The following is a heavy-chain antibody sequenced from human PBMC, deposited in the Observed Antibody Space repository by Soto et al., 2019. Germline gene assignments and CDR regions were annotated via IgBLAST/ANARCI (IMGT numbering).Heavy chain of an antibody. V-gene: IGHV1-8*02. CDR2: MNPNSGNT. J-gene: IGHJ5*01. Sequence: ASVKVSCKASGYTFNNYDIHWVRQAPGHGLEWMGWMNPNSGNTGYAQNFRGGVTMTQNTAIGTAYMELSSLRSDDTATYYCTRAYGAETFDFWGQGTRVTVPQ. D-gene: IGHD3-10*01. CDR1: GYTFNNYD. CDR3: TRAYGAETFDF.